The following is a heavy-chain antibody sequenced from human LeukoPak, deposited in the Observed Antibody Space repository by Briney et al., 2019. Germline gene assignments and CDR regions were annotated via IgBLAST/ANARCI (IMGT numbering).Heavy chain of an antibody. CDR2: IYYSGST. J-gene: IGHJ4*02. V-gene: IGHV4-59*08. CDR1: GGSINSFY. CDR3: ARLSGYYDSSGYYVSRPFDY. D-gene: IGHD3-22*01. Sequence: PSETLSLTCTVSGGSINSFYWSWIRQPPGKGLEWIGYIYYSGSTNYNPSLKSRVAISVDTSKNQFSLKLRSVTAADTAVYYCARLSGYYDSSGYYVSRPFDYWGQGTLVTVSS.